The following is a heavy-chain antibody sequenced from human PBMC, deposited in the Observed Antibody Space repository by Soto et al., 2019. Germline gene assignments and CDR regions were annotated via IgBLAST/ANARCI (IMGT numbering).Heavy chain of an antibody. CDR2: IIPIFGTA. CDR3: ARSALGYCSSTSCYPENWFDP. V-gene: IGHV1-69*06. D-gene: IGHD2-2*01. Sequence: QVQLVQSGAEVKKPGSSGKVSCKASGGTFSSYAISWVRQAPGQGLEWMGGIIPIFGTANYAQKFQGRVTITADKSTSTAYMELSSLRSEDTAVYYCARSALGYCSSTSCYPENWFDPWGQGTLVTVSS. J-gene: IGHJ5*02. CDR1: GGTFSSYA.